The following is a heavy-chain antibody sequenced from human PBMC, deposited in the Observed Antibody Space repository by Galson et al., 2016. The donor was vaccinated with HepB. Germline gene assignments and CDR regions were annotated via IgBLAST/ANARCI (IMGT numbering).Heavy chain of an antibody. V-gene: IGHV3-23*01. CDR2: LTPSGDST. CDR3: AKHYSLGSFDV. J-gene: IGHJ3*01. CDR1: GFTYSSSA. Sequence: SLRLSCAASGFTYSSSAMSWVRQTPGKGLEWVSSLTPSGDSTYYADSVKGRFTISRDNSKNTLFLQMNGLRAEDTALYYCAKHYSLGSFDVWGQGTMVTVSS. D-gene: IGHD4-11*01.